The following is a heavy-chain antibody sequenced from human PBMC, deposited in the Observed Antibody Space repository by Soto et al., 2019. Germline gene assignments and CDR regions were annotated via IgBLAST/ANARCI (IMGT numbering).Heavy chain of an antibody. J-gene: IGHJ4*02. Sequence: SVKVSCKAPRYTFTSYAMYWARQSPGQRLEWMGWINAGNGNTKYSQKFQGRVTITRDTSASTAYMELSSLRSEDTAVYYCARSIVVVTALDYWGQGTLVTVSS. CDR2: INAGNGNT. V-gene: IGHV1-3*01. CDR1: RYTFTSYA. D-gene: IGHD2-21*02. CDR3: ARSIVVVTALDY.